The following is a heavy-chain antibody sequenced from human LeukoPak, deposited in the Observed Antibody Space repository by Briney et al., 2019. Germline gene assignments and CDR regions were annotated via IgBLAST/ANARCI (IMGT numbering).Heavy chain of an antibody. CDR3: AKGVTTHYYYGMDV. CDR2: ISYDGSNK. Sequence: PGRSLRLSCAASGFTFSSYGMHWVRQAPGKGLEGVEVISYDGSNKYYADSVKGRFTISRDNSKNTLYLQMNSLRAEDTAVYYCAKGVTTHYYYGMDVWGQGTTVTVSS. D-gene: IGHD4-17*01. J-gene: IGHJ6*02. V-gene: IGHV3-30*18. CDR1: GFTFSSYG.